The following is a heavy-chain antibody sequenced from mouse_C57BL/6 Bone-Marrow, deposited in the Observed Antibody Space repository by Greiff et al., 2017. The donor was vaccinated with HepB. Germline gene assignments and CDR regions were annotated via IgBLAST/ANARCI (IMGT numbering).Heavy chain of an antibody. Sequence: VQLQQSGPELVKPGASVKISCKASGYSFTDYNMNWVKQSTGKSLEWIGVINPNYGTTSYNQKFKDKATLTADQSSSTAYMQLNSLTSEDSAVYYGAKHYGSGSFYAMDDWGQGTSVTVSS. D-gene: IGHD1-1*01. CDR3: AKHYGSGSFYAMDD. J-gene: IGHJ4*01. V-gene: IGHV1-39*01. CDR1: GYSFTDYN. CDR2: INPNYGTT.